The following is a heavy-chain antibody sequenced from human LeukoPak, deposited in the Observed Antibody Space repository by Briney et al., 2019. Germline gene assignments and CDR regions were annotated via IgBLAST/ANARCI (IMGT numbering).Heavy chain of an antibody. D-gene: IGHD3-16*02. V-gene: IGHV3-7*01. CDR2: IKPDGSEK. Sequence: GGSLRLSCAASGFTFSSYWMSWVRQARGKGLEWVANIKPDGSEKNYVDSVKGRFTISRDNAKNSLYLQMSSLRAEDTAVYYCARDNRAAFDYWGQGTLVTVSS. J-gene: IGHJ4*02. CDR3: ARDNRAAFDY. CDR1: GFTFSSYW.